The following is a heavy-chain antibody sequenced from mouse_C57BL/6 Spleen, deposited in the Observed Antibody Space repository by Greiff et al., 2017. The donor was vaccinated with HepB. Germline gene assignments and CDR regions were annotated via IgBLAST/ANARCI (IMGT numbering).Heavy chain of an antibody. J-gene: IGHJ4*01. D-gene: IGHD2-1*01. CDR2: IYPGDGDT. CDR3: AREDYGNYAMDY. Sequence: VQLQQSGAELVKPGASVKISCKASGYAFSSYWMNWVKQRPGKGLEWIGQIYPGDGDTNHNGKFKGKATLTADKSSSTAYMQLSSLTSEDSAVYFCAREDYGNYAMDYWGQGTSVTVSS. V-gene: IGHV1-80*01. CDR1: GYAFSSYW.